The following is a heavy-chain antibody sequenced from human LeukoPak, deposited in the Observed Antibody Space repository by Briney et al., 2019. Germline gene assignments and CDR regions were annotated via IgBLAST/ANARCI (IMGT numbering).Heavy chain of an antibody. CDR2: IYGGGST. J-gene: IGHJ4*02. CDR1: GFTVSSNY. Sequence: GGSLRLSCAASGFTVSSNYMSWVRQAPGKGLEWVSVIYGGGSTYYADSVKGRFTISRDNSKNTLYLQMNSLRAGDTAVYYCARGKNTAMVDYWGQGTLVTVSS. CDR3: ARGKNTAMVDY. D-gene: IGHD5-18*01. V-gene: IGHV3-53*01.